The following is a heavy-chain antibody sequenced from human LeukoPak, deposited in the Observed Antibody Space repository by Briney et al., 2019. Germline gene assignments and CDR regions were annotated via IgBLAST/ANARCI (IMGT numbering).Heavy chain of an antibody. CDR3: ARGVGDIVVVPAAMSYYYGMDV. V-gene: IGHV1-69*13. CDR2: IIPIFGTA. D-gene: IGHD2-2*01. J-gene: IGHJ6*04. CDR1: VGTFSSYA. Sequence: SVKVSCKASVGTFSSYAISWVRQAPGQGLEWMGGIIPIFGTANYAQKFQGRVTITADESTSTAYMELSSLRSEDTAVYYCARGVGDIVVVPAAMSYYYGMDVWGKGTTVTVSS.